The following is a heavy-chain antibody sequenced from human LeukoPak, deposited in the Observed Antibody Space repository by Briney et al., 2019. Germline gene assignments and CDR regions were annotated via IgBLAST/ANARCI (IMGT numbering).Heavy chain of an antibody. V-gene: IGHV1-69*05. J-gene: IGHJ4*02. CDR3: ARDSLEMVLDY. Sequence: ASVMVSCKASGGTFSSYAISWVRQAPGQGLEWMGRTIPIFGTANYAQKFQGRVTITTDESTSTAYMELSSLRSEDTAVHYCARDSLEMVLDYWGQGTLVTVSS. CDR1: GGTFSSYA. D-gene: IGHD3-10*01. CDR2: TIPIFGTA.